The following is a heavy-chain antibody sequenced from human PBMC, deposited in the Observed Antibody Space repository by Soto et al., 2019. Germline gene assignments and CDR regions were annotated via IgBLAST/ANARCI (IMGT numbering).Heavy chain of an antibody. CDR1: GFTFSSYA. J-gene: IGHJ3*02. CDR3: VRGDKWAFDI. V-gene: IGHV3-48*02. D-gene: IGHD1-26*01. CDR2: ISVGSGSI. Sequence: EAHLVESGGGLVQPGRSRRLSCAASGFTFSSYAFNWVRQAPGKGLEWISYISVGSGSIFYADSVKGRFTISRDDAQNSLYLQMNTLRDADTAIYFCVRGDKWAFDIWGQGTTVIVSS.